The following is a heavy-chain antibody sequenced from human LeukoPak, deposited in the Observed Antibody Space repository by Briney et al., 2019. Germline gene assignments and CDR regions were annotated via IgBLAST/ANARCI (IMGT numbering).Heavy chain of an antibody. Sequence: PGGSLRLSRAASGFTFSSYGMHWVRQAPGKGLEWVAVIWYDGSNKYYADSVKGRFTISRDNSKNTLCLQMNSLRAEDTAVYYCARDHGAGTFQIYFDYWGQGTLVTVSS. V-gene: IGHV3-33*01. CDR2: IWYDGSNK. J-gene: IGHJ4*02. D-gene: IGHD4/OR15-4a*01. CDR3: ARDHGAGTFQIYFDY. CDR1: GFTFSSYG.